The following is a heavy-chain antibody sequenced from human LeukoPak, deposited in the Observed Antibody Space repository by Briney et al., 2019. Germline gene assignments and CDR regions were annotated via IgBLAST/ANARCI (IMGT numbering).Heavy chain of an antibody. CDR3: ARFPPGGRSYGMDV. V-gene: IGHV4-59*01. J-gene: IGHJ6*02. D-gene: IGHD3-10*01. Sequence: PSETLSLTFTVSGGSISSYYWSWIRQPPGKGLEWSGYIYYSGSTNYNPSLKSRVTISVDTSKNQFSLKLSSVTPADTAVYYCARFPPGGRSYGMDVWGQGTTVTVSS. CDR2: IYYSGST. CDR1: GGSISSYY.